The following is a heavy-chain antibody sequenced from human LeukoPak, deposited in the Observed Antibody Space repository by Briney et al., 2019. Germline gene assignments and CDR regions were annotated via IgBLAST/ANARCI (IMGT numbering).Heavy chain of an antibody. Sequence: SETLSLTCTVSGGSISSYYWSWIRQPPGKGLEWIGYIYYSGSTNYNPSLKSRVTISVDTSKNQSSLKLSSVTAADTAVYYCARAQIEMATISDAFDIWAKGQWSPSLQ. CDR1: GGSISSYY. D-gene: IGHD5-24*01. CDR3: ARAQIEMATISDAFDI. J-gene: IGHJ3*02. CDR2: IYYSGST. V-gene: IGHV4-59*01.